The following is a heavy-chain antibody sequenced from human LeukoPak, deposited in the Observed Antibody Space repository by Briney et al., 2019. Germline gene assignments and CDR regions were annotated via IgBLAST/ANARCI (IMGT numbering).Heavy chain of an antibody. D-gene: IGHD6-13*01. J-gene: IGHJ4*02. CDR2: IYHSGST. CDR3: ATVAAAGMHFDY. V-gene: IGHV4-38-2*01. CDR1: GYSISSGYY. Sequence: PSETLSLTCAVSGYSISSGYYWGWIRQPPGKGLEWIGSIYHSGSTYYNPSLKSRVTISVDTSKNQFSLKLSSVTAADTAVYYCATVAAAGMHFDYWGQGTLVTVSS.